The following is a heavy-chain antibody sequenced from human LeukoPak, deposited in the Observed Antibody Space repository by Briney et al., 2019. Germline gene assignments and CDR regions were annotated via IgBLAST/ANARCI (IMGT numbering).Heavy chain of an antibody. V-gene: IGHV1-69*13. D-gene: IGHD4-17*01. CDR1: GYTFTSYG. CDR2: IIPIFGTA. CDR3: AKDPNGDYIGAFDF. Sequence: ASVKVSCKASGYTFTSYGISWVRQAPGQGLEWMGGIIPIFGTANYAQKFQGRVTITADESTSTAYMELSSLRSEDTAVYYCAKDPNGDYIGAFDFWGQGTMVTVSS. J-gene: IGHJ3*01.